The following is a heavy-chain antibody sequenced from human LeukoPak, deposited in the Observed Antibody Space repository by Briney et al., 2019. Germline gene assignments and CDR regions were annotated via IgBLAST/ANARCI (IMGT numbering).Heavy chain of an antibody. CDR1: GYTFTSYD. Sequence: ASVKVSCKASGYTFTSYDINWVGQAGGQGLEWMGWMNPNSGKTGYAQKVQGRVPMTSNTSITTAYMQLTSLRSEATAVYYCARGMGIAPGYWGQGTLVTVSS. CDR2: MNPNSGKT. D-gene: IGHD6-13*01. J-gene: IGHJ4*02. CDR3: ARGMGIAPGY. V-gene: IGHV1-8*01.